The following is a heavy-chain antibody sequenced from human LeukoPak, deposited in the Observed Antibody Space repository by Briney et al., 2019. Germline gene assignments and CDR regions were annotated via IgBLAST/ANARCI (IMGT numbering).Heavy chain of an antibody. CDR3: ARERGYTYAYDAFDI. J-gene: IGHJ3*02. Sequence: GGSLRLSCAASGFTFSTYAMHWVRQAPGKGLEYVSAVSSHGDSTYYANSAKARFTISRDNSKNTLYLQMGSLRAEDMAVYYCARERGYTYAYDAFDIWGQGTMVTVSS. V-gene: IGHV3-64*01. CDR1: GFTFSTYA. CDR2: VSSHGDST. D-gene: IGHD5-18*01.